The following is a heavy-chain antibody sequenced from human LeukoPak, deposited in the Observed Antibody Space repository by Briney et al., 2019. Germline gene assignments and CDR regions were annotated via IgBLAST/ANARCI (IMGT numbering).Heavy chain of an antibody. V-gene: IGHV3-33*01. CDR2: IWYDGSNK. Sequence: PGGSLRLSCAASGFNFRSFGMHWVRQAPGKGLEWVAGIWYDGSNKYYADSLKGRFTVSRDNSKNTLYLQVNSLRAEDTAVYYCARDDGGGYNSFNYWGQGVLVTVSS. D-gene: IGHD5-18*01. J-gene: IGHJ4*02. CDR3: ARDDGGGYNSFNY. CDR1: GFNFRSFG.